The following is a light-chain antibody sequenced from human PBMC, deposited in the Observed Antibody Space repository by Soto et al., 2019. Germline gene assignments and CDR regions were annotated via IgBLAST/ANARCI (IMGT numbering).Light chain of an antibody. CDR1: QSLTNS. J-gene: IGKJ1*01. CDR3: QQYNDWPTT. CDR2: GAS. Sequence: ELELPKSQCTLSLAPGERVTLSCSASQSLTNSRLAWYQQKPGQAPKVLMSGASTRATGIPPRFRGSGSGTEFTLTIASLQSDDFAVYYCQQYNDWPTTFGQGTKV. V-gene: IGKV3-15*01.